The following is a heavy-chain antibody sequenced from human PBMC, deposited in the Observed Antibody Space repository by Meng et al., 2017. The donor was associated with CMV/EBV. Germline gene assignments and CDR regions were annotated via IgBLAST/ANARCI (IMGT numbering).Heavy chain of an antibody. D-gene: IGHD3-10*01. CDR3: ARESMVRGED. V-gene: IGHV4-34*01. J-gene: IGHJ4*02. Sequence: PPQAWGSGLLKPSATRSLTCAVYGGSFSGYYWSWLRQPPGKGLEWIGEINHSGSTNYNPSLKSRVTISVGTSKNQFSLKLSSVTAADTAVYYCARESMVRGEDWGQGTLVTVSS. CDR1: GGSFSGYY. CDR2: INHSGST.